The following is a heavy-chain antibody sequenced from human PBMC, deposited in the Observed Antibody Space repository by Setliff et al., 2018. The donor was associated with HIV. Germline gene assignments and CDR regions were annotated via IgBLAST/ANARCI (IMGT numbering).Heavy chain of an antibody. J-gene: IGHJ4*02. D-gene: IGHD1-26*01. CDR2: ISSSSSYT. CDR1: GFIFNNHG. V-gene: IGHV3-21*01. Sequence: PGGSLRLSCVASGFIFNNHGMHWVRQAPGKGLEWVSYISSSSSYTHYADSVKGRLTISRDNVKNSLYLQMNSLRAEDTAVYYCARDRYSGSSTDYWGQGTLVTVSS. CDR3: ARDRYSGSSTDY.